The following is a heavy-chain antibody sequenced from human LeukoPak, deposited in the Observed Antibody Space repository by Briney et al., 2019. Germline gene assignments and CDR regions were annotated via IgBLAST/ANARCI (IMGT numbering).Heavy chain of an antibody. CDR2: IYWDDDK. V-gene: IGHV2-5*02. Sequence: SGPTLVNPTQTLTLTCTFSGFSLSSSGVGGVAVGWIRQPPGKALEWLALIYWDDDKRYSPSLKSRPTITKDTSRNQVVLTMTNVDPVDTATYYCAHSPVKEFDYWGQGILVTVSS. CDR1: GFSLSSSGVG. D-gene: IGHD4-17*01. J-gene: IGHJ4*02. CDR3: AHSPVKEFDY.